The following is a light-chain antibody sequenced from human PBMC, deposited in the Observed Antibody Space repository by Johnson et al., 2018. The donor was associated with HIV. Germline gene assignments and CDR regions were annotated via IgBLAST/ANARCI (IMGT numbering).Light chain of an antibody. CDR2: DNN. V-gene: IGLV1-51*01. J-gene: IGLJ1*01. CDR3: GTWGGV. Sequence: QAVLTQPPSVSAAPGQKVTISCSGSSSNIGNNYVSWYQQLPGTAPKLLIYDNNKRPSGIPDRFSGSKSGTSVTLGITGLQTGDEADYYCGTWGGVFGTGTKVTVL. CDR1: SSNIGNNY.